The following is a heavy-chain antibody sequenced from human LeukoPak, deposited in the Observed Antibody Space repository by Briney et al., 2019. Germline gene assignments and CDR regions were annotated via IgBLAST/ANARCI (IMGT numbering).Heavy chain of an antibody. CDR3: ARGSGYSSGWEDY. V-gene: IGHV3-21*01. J-gene: IGHJ4*02. CDR2: ISSSSSYI. CDR1: GFTFSSYS. Sequence: GGSLRLSCAASGFTFSSYSMNWVRQAPGKGLEWVSSISSSSSYIYYADSVKGRFTISRDNAKNSLYLQMNNLRAEDTAVYYCARGSGYSSGWEDYWGQGTLVTVSS. D-gene: IGHD6-19*01.